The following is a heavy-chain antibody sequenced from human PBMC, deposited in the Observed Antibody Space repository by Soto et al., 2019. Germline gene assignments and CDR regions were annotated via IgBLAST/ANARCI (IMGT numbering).Heavy chain of an antibody. CDR3: ARGGYYYDSSGYYSYYFDY. Sequence: VQLVESGGGLVKPGGSLRLSCAASGFTFSSYGMHWVRQAPGKGLEWVAVIWYDGSNKYYADSVKGRFTISRDNSKNTLYLQMNSLRAEDTAVYYCARGGYYYDSSGYYSYYFDYWGQGTLVTVSS. CDR1: GFTFSSYG. J-gene: IGHJ4*02. D-gene: IGHD3-22*01. V-gene: IGHV3-33*08. CDR2: IWYDGSNK.